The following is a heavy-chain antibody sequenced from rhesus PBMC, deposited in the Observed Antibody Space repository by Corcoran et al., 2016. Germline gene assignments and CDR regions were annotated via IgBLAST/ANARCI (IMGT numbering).Heavy chain of an antibody. D-gene: IGHD6-13*01. J-gene: IGHJ4*01. Sequence: QVQLQESGPGLVKPSETLSLTCAVSGYSISSGYYWGWIRQPPGKGLEYIGYISGSSGSTYYNPSLTSRVTMSKDTSKNQVSLKLSSVTAADTAVYYCARRYSSWSTAYFDYWGQGVLVTVSS. CDR2: ISGSSGST. V-gene: IGHV4-99*01. CDR1: GYSISSGYY. CDR3: ARRYSSWSTAYFDY.